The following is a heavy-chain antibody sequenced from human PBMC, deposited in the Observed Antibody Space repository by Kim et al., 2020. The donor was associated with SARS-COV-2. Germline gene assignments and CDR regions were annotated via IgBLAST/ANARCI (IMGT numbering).Heavy chain of an antibody. CDR1: GFTFSSYS. CDR2: ISSSSSYI. CDR3: ARDELGSGSYFDY. Sequence: GGSLRLSCAASGFTFSSYSMNWVRQAPGKGLEWVSSISSSSSYIYYADSVKDRFTISRDNAKNSLYLQMNSLRAEDTAVYYCARDELGSGSYFDYWGQGTRVTGSS. V-gene: IGHV3-21*01. J-gene: IGHJ4*02. D-gene: IGHD1-26*01.